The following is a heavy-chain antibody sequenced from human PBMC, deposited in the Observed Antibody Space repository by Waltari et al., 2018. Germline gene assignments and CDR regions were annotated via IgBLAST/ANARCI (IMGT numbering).Heavy chain of an antibody. CDR3: ARAYDLGAFDI. D-gene: IGHD3-3*01. CDR2: IYYSGST. CDR1: GGSISSYY. V-gene: IGHV4-59*01. J-gene: IGHJ3*02. Sequence: QVQLQESGSGLVKPSETLSLTCAVPGGSISSYYWSWIRQPPGKGLEWIGYIYYSGSTNYNPSLKSRVTISVDTSKNQFSLKLSSVTAADTAVYYCARAYDLGAFDIWGQGTMVTVSS.